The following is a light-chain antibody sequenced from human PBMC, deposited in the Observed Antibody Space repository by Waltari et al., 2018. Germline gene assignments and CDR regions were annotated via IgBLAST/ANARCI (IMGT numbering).Light chain of an antibody. CDR3: QQRITWPPIT. CDR2: DAS. Sequence: EVVLTQSPAPLSLSPGERATLSCSASHCVGFFLAWYQQKPGQAPALLIYDASNRATGIPARFSGSGSGTDFTLTISSLEPEDSAVYYCQQRITWPPITFGQGTRLEIK. J-gene: IGKJ5*01. CDR1: HCVGFF. V-gene: IGKV3-11*01.